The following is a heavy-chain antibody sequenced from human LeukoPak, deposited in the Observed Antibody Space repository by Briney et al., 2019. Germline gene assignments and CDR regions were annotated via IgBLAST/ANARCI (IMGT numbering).Heavy chain of an antibody. Sequence: SETLSLTCTVSGGSTSSYYWSWIRQPPGKGLEWIGYIYYSGSTNYNPSLKSRVTISVDTSKNQFSLKLSSVTAADTAVYYCARGGIGNAFDIWGQGTMVTVSS. CDR1: GGSTSSYY. V-gene: IGHV4-59*12. D-gene: IGHD3-16*01. CDR3: ARGGIGNAFDI. J-gene: IGHJ3*02. CDR2: IYYSGST.